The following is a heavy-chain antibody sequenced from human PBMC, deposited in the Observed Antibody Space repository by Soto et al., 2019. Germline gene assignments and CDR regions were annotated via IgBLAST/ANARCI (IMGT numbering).Heavy chain of an antibody. CDR1: GCSISSYY. D-gene: IGHD2-15*01. V-gene: IGHV4-59*08. Sequence: ETLSLTCTLSGCSISSYYWSWSRQPPGKGLEWIGHVYYNRSTNYNPSLRSRVTISIDKSKNQFSLNLSAVTAADTAVYFCVRHGGRLFDYWGPGHLVTVSS. J-gene: IGHJ4*02. CDR3: VRHGGRLFDY. CDR2: VYYNRST.